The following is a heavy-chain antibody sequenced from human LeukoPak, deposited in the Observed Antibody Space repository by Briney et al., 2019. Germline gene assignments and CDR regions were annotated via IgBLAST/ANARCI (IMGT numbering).Heavy chain of an antibody. Sequence: HPGGSLRLSCAGSGFTFRNRWATWVRQAPGKGLEWVASTGQYGHDNDYVDSVRGRFTISRDFAKISLFLQMNSLRVEDTAVYYCAAGGAPGRFDYWGRGAPVTVSS. CDR3: AAGGAPGRFDY. CDR2: TGQYGHDN. D-gene: IGHD6-13*01. J-gene: IGHJ4*02. V-gene: IGHV3-7*01. CDR1: GFTFRNRW.